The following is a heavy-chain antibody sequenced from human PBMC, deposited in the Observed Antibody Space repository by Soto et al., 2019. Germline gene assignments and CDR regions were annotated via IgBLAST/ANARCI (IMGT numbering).Heavy chain of an antibody. D-gene: IGHD2-8*02. CDR1: GGSISSGGYY. CDR2: IYYSGST. V-gene: IGHV4-31*03. Sequence: QVQLQESGPGLVKPSQTLSLTCTVSGGSISSGGYYWSWIRQHPGKGLEWIGYIYYSGSTYYNPSLKSRGTISVDTSKNQFSLKLSSVTAADTAVYYCARASVGGVLAWDFDYWGQGTLVTVSS. J-gene: IGHJ4*02. CDR3: ARASVGGVLAWDFDY.